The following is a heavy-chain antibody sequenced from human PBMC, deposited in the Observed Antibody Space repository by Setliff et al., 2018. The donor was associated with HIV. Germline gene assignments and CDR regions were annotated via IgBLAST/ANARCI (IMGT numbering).Heavy chain of an antibody. Sequence: PSETLSLTCTVSGGSISSGNYYWSWIRQHPGKGLEWIGNIYYSGNPYYNPSLKSRLIISVDTSKNQFSLRLSSVTAAVTAVYYCATSRGGYYDARYWGQGTLVTVSS. J-gene: IGHJ4*02. CDR2: IYYSGNP. V-gene: IGHV4-31*03. CDR3: ATSRGGYYDARY. D-gene: IGHD3-3*01. CDR1: GGSISSGNYY.